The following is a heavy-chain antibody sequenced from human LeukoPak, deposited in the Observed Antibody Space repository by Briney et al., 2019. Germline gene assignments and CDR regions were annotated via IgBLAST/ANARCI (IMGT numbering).Heavy chain of an antibody. CDR3: ARASYSSGWVIDY. CDR1: GFTFSSYA. Sequence: PGGSLRLSCAASGFTFSSYAMHWVRQAPGKGLEYVSAISSNGGGTYYADSVKGRFTISRDNSKNTLYLQMGSLRAEDMAVYYCARASYSSGWVIDYWGQGTLVTVSS. CDR2: ISSNGGGT. V-gene: IGHV3-64*02. J-gene: IGHJ4*02. D-gene: IGHD6-19*01.